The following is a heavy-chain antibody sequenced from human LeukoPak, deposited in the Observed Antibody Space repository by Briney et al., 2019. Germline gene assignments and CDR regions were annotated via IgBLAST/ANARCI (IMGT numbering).Heavy chain of an antibody. CDR2: IYYSGST. Sequence: SETLSLTCTVSGGSISSSSYYWGWIRQPPGKGLEWIGSIYYSGSTYYNPSLKSRVTISVDTSKNQFSLKLSSVTAADTAVYYCARGMRGLTVTTKGVLDYWGQGTLVTVSS. V-gene: IGHV4-39*01. CDR3: ARGMRGLTVTTKGVLDY. CDR1: GGSISSSSYY. D-gene: IGHD4-17*01. J-gene: IGHJ4*02.